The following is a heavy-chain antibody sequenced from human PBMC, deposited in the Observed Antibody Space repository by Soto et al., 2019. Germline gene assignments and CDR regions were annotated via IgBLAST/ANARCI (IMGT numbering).Heavy chain of an antibody. Sequence: QVQLVESGGGVVQPGRSLRLSCAASGFTFSSYGMHWVRQAPGKGLEWVAVIWYDGSNKYYADSEKGRFTISRDNSKNTLYLQMNVLRAEDRAVYYCARDSVYRLGRLVWSGGGAFYILGQGKMVTVSS. D-gene: IGHD3-10*01. CDR3: ARDSVYRLGRLVWSGGGAFYI. CDR2: IWYDGSNK. V-gene: IGHV3-33*01. J-gene: IGHJ3*02. CDR1: GFTFSSYG.